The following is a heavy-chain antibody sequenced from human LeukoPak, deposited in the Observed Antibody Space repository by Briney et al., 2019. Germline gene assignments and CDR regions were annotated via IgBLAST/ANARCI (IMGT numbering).Heavy chain of an antibody. J-gene: IGHJ4*02. V-gene: IGHV3-73*01. D-gene: IGHD3-10*01. Sequence: PGGSLRLSCAASGLTFSGSALHWVSQASGKGLEWVGRIRSTANGYATAYAASVKGRFTISRDDSKNTAYLQMDSLKTEDTAVYYCTGNYYGSGSYADFDYWGQGTLVTVSS. CDR1: GLTFSGSA. CDR2: IRSTANGYAT. CDR3: TGNYYGSGSYADFDY.